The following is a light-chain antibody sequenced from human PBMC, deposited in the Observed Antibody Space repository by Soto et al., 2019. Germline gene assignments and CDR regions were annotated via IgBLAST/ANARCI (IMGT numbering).Light chain of an antibody. Sequence: QSALTQPASVSGSPGQSITISCTGTSGDVGSYNYVSWYQLHPGKAPKLMIYEVSNRPSGASNRFSGSKSGDTASLTISGLQAEDEADYYCSSYTTRTTLYVFGTGTKVTVL. V-gene: IGLV2-14*01. CDR1: SGDVGSYNY. CDR2: EVS. J-gene: IGLJ1*01. CDR3: SSYTTRTTLYV.